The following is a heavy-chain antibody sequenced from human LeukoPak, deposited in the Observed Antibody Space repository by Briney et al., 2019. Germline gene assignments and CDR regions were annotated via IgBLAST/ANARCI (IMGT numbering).Heavy chain of an antibody. J-gene: IGHJ4*02. CDR3: ARRSNFYYTFDF. CDR1: GFTFSDHY. D-gene: IGHD2/OR15-2a*01. Sequence: GGSLRLSCAASGFTFSDHYMDWVRQAPGKGLEWLARSRDKAKSYSTEHAASVKGRFTISRDNSKNSLYLQMNSLKTEDTAVYYCARRSNFYYTFDFWGQGTLVTVSS. CDR2: SRDKAKSYST. V-gene: IGHV3-72*01.